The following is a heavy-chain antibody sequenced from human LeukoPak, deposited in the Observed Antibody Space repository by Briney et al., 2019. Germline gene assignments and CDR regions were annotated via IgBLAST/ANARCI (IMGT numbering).Heavy chain of an antibody. Sequence: PSETLSLTCTVSGGSISSYYWSWIRQPAGKGLEWIGRIYTSGSTNYNPSLKSRVTISVDTSKNQFSLKLSSVTAADTAVYYCARVVLGYCSSTSCYGDFDYWGQGTLVTVSS. CDR3: ARVVLGYCSSTSCYGDFDY. J-gene: IGHJ4*02. V-gene: IGHV4-4*07. CDR2: IYTSGST. CDR1: GGSISSYY. D-gene: IGHD2-2*01.